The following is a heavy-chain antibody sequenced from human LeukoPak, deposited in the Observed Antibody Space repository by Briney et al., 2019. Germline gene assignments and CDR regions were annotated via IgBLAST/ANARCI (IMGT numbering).Heavy chain of an antibody. J-gene: IGHJ4*02. V-gene: IGHV1-69*13. CDR2: IIPIFGTA. Sequence: SVKVSCKASGGTFSSYAISWVRQAPGQGLEWMGGIIPIFGTANYAQKFQGRVTITAEESTSTAYMELSSLRSEDTAVYYCARAAPYGGNEGVDYWGQGTLVTVSS. CDR3: ARAAPYGGNEGVDY. CDR1: GGTFSSYA. D-gene: IGHD4-23*01.